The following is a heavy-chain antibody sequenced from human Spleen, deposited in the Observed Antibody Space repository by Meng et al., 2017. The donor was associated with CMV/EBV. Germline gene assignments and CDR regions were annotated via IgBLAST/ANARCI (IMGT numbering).Heavy chain of an antibody. D-gene: IGHD3-22*01. CDR3: ARVTDTLDYFDSSGSYFDY. Sequence: SETLSLTCTVSGGSISSYYWSWIRQPPGKGLEWIGYIYNSGNTYYNPSLKSRITTSVDTSKNQFSLKLSSVTAADTAVYYCARVTDTLDYFDSSGSYFDYWGQGTLVTVPQ. V-gene: IGHV4-4*09. CDR1: GGSISSYY. J-gene: IGHJ4*02. CDR2: IYNSGNT.